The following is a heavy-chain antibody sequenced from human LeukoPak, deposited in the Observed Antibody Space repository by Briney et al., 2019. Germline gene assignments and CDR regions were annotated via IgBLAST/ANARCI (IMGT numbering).Heavy chain of an antibody. CDR1: GGSFSGYY. Sequence: SETLSLTCAVYGGSFSGYYWSWIRQPPGKGLEWIGEINHSGSTNYNPSLKSRVTISVDTSKNQFSLKLSSVTAADTAVYYCARATKRGGAFDIWGQGTMVTVSS. CDR3: ARATKRGGAFDI. CDR2: INHSGST. D-gene: IGHD3-10*01. J-gene: IGHJ3*02. V-gene: IGHV4-34*01.